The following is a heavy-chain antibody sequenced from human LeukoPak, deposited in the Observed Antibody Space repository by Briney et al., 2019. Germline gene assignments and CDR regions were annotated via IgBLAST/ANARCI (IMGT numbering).Heavy chain of an antibody. Sequence: GASVTVSCKASGGTFSSYAISWVRQAPGQGLEWMGRIIPILGIANYAQKFQGRVTITADKSTSTAYMELRSLRSDDTAVYYCATAPLIGYWGQGTLVTVSS. J-gene: IGHJ4*02. CDR2: IIPILGIA. CDR1: GGTFSSYA. CDR3: ATAPLIGY. D-gene: IGHD2-8*01. V-gene: IGHV1-69*04.